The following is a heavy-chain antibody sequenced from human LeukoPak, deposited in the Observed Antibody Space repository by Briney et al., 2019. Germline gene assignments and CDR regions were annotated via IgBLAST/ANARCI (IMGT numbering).Heavy chain of an antibody. CDR2: ISSSSSTI. D-gene: IGHD2-2*02. CDR1: GFTFSSYS. CDR3: ARDLYLDDPFY. Sequence: PGGSLRLSCAASGFTFSSYSMNWVRQAPGKGLEWVSYISSSSSTIYYADSVKGRFTISKDNAKNSLYLQMNSLRAEATAVYSCARDLYLDDPFYWGQGTLVTVSS. V-gene: IGHV3-48*04. J-gene: IGHJ4*02.